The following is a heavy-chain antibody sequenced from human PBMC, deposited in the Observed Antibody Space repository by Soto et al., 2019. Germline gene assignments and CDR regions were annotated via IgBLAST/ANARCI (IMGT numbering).Heavy chain of an antibody. Sequence: GGSLRLSCEASGFTFSDYGMTWVRQPPGKGLEWVSTLSGNGGTTFYADSVKGRFPTSRANSRNTLYLQMNSLRAEDTAVYSCARDKVATSGYYDCWGQGTPVTVSS. CDR2: LSGNGGTT. CDR1: GFTFSDYG. CDR3: ARDKVATSGYYDC. V-gene: IGHV3-23*01. J-gene: IGHJ4*02. D-gene: IGHD3-22*01.